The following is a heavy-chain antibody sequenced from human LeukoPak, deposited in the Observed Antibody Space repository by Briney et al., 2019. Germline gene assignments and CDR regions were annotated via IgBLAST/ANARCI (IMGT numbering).Heavy chain of an antibody. Sequence: NPSETLSLTCTVSGGSISSGGYYWSWIRQHPGKGLEWFGYIYYSGSTYYNPSLKSRVTISVDTSKNQFSLKLSSVTAADTAVYYCARDRWGAAAGFDYWGQGTLVTVSS. CDR2: IYYSGST. J-gene: IGHJ4*02. V-gene: IGHV4-31*03. CDR3: ARDRWGAAAGFDY. CDR1: GGSISSGGYY. D-gene: IGHD6-13*01.